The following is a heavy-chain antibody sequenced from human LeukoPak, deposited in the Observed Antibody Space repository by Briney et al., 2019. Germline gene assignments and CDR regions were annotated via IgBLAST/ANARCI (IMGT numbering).Heavy chain of an antibody. V-gene: IGHV4-59*01. Sequence: SETLSLTCTVSGDSFSSSYWCWIRQPPGKGLGWMGFIYIGGYNYNPSLKSRVTMSVDTSKNQVSLKVNSVTAADTAVYFCARQPPDTASFDYWGQGTLVTVSS. D-gene: IGHD3-22*01. CDR1: GDSFSSSY. J-gene: IGHJ4*02. CDR2: IYIGGY. CDR3: ARQPPDTASFDY.